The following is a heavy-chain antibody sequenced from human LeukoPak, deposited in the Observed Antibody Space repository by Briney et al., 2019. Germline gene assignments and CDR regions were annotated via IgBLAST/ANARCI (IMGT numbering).Heavy chain of an antibody. V-gene: IGHV3-21*01. J-gene: IGHJ4*02. CDR3: ASVVATAHTGYYFDY. Sequence: GGSLRLSCAASGFTFSSYSMNWVRQAPGKGLEWVSSISSSSSYIYYADSVKGRFTISRDNAKNSLYLQMNSLRAKDTAVYYCASVVATAHTGYYFDYWGQGTLVTVSS. CDR2: ISSSSSYI. CDR1: GFTFSSYS. D-gene: IGHD5-12*01.